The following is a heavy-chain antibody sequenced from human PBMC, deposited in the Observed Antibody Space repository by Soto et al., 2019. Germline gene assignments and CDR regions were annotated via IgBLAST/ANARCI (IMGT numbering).Heavy chain of an antibody. CDR2: INHSGST. V-gene: IGHV4-34*01. Sequence: NPSETLSLTCAVYGGSFSGYYWSWIRQPPGKGLEWIGEINHSGSTNYNPSLKSRVTISVDTSKNQFSLKLSSVTAEDTAVYYCARVGSGWYGSLRDYYYGMDVWGQGTTVTV. J-gene: IGHJ6*02. CDR1: GGSFSGYY. D-gene: IGHD6-19*01. CDR3: ARVGSGWYGSLRDYYYGMDV.